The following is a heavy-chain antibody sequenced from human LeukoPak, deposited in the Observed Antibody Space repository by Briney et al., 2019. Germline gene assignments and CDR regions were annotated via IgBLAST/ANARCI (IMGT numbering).Heavy chain of an antibody. V-gene: IGHV3-33*08. CDR2: IWYDGSNK. Sequence: GGSLRLSRAASGFTVSSNYMSWVRQAPGKGLEWVAVIWYDGSNKYYADSVKGRFTISRDNSKNTLYLQMNSLRAEDTAVYYCARLWSDGNIVVVPAAMRNAFDIWGQGTMVTVSS. CDR3: ARLWSDGNIVVVPAAMRNAFDI. J-gene: IGHJ3*02. CDR1: GFTVSSNY. D-gene: IGHD2-2*01.